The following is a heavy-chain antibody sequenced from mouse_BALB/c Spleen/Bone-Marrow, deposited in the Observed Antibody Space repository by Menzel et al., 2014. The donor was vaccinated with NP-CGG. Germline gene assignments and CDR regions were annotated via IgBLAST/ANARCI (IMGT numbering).Heavy chain of an antibody. J-gene: IGHJ4*01. CDR1: GFTFSSYA. Sequence: EVQLVESGGGLVKPGGSLKLSCAASGFTFSSYAMSWVRQTPEKRLEWVASISSGGSTYYPDSVKGRFTISRDNARNILYLQVSSLRSEDTAMYYCARGRDRYDDAMDYWGQGTSVTVSS. D-gene: IGHD2-14*01. V-gene: IGHV5-6-5*01. CDR3: ARGRDRYDDAMDY. CDR2: ISSGGST.